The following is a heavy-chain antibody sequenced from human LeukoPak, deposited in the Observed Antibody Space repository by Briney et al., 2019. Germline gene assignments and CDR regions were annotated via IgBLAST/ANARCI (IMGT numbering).Heavy chain of an antibody. CDR1: GGSFSGYY. CDR3: ARGRVVSDYGYGY. V-gene: IGHV4-34*01. J-gene: IGHJ4*02. Sequence: SETLSLTCAVYGGSFSGYYWSWIRQPPGKGLEWIGEINHSGSTNYNPSLKSRVTISVDTSKNQFPLKLSSVTAADTAVYYCARGRVVSDYGYGYWGQGTLVTVSS. CDR2: INHSGST. D-gene: IGHD4-17*01.